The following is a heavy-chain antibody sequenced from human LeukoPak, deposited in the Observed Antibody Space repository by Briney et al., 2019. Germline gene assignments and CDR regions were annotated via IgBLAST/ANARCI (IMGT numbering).Heavy chain of an antibody. Sequence: GGSLRLSCAASGFTFSSYSMSWVRQAPGKGLEWVSAISGSGGSTYYADSVKGRFTISRDNSKNTLYLQMNSLRAEDTAVYYCARDPSGEIYSAYWYFDLWGRGTLVTVSS. CDR3: ARDPSGEIYSAYWYFDL. CDR1: GFTFSSYS. D-gene: IGHD2-15*01. V-gene: IGHV3-23*01. J-gene: IGHJ2*01. CDR2: ISGSGGST.